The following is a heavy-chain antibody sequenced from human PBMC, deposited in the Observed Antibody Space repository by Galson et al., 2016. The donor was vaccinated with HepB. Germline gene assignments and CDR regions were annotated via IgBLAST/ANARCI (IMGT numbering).Heavy chain of an antibody. J-gene: IGHJ4*02. Sequence: SLRLSCAASGFTFSSYAMTWVRQAPGKGLEWVSAISSSGGDTLYADSVKGRFTISRDNSKNTLLLQVNSLRVEDTAVYFCAKLRRQWLDFDHWGQGALVTVSS. CDR3: AKLRRQWLDFDH. CDR1: GFTFSSYA. V-gene: IGHV3-23*01. D-gene: IGHD6-19*01. CDR2: ISSSGGDT.